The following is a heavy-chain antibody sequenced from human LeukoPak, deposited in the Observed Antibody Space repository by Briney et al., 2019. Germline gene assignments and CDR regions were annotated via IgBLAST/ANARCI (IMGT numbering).Heavy chain of an antibody. CDR1: GGSISSGSYY. V-gene: IGHV4-61*02. CDR2: IYTSGST. D-gene: IGHD1-26*01. J-gene: IGHJ4*02. Sequence: SQTLSLTCTVSGGSISSGSYYWSWIRQPAGKGLEWIGRIYTSGSTNYNPSLKSRVTISVDASKNQFSLKLSSVTAADTAVYYCAREAQYSGSYSLLFDYWGQGTLVTVSS. CDR3: AREAQYSGSYSLLFDY.